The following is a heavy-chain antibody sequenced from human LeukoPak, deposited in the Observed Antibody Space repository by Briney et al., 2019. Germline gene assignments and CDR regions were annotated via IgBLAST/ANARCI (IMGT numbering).Heavy chain of an antibody. CDR3: ARGRGPAAIGPYYFDY. CDR2: INSDGSST. D-gene: IGHD2-2*01. CDR1: GFTFSSYW. Sequence: PGGSLRLSCAASGFTFSSYWMHWVRQAPGKGLVWVSRINSDGSSTSYADSVKGRFTISRDNSKNTLYLQMNSLRAEDTAVYYCARGRGPAAIGPYYFDYWGQGTLVTVSS. V-gene: IGHV3-74*01. J-gene: IGHJ4*02.